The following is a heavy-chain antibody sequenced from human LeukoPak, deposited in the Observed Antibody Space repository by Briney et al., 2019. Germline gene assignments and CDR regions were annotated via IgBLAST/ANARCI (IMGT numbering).Heavy chain of an antibody. Sequence: GGSLRLSCAASGFTVSSNYMSWVRQAPGKGLEWVSVIYSGGSTYYADSVKGRFTISRDNSKSTLYLQMNSLRAEDTAVYYCARGGEDDAFDIWGQGTMVTVSS. D-gene: IGHD2-21*01. CDR1: GFTVSSNY. J-gene: IGHJ3*02. CDR2: IYSGGST. CDR3: ARGGEDDAFDI. V-gene: IGHV3-53*01.